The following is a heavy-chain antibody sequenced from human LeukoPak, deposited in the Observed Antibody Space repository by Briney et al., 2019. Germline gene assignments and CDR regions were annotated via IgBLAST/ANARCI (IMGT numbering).Heavy chain of an antibody. D-gene: IGHD6-19*01. Sequence: SETLSLTCTVSGGSISSGSYYWSWIRQPAGKGLEWIGRIYTSGSTNYNPSLKSRVTISVDTSKNQFSLKLSSVTAADTAVYYCAKFSSSGWSRSTNKWGQGTLVTVSS. V-gene: IGHV4-61*02. J-gene: IGHJ4*02. CDR2: IYTSGST. CDR1: GGSISSGSYY. CDR3: AKFSSSGWSRSTNK.